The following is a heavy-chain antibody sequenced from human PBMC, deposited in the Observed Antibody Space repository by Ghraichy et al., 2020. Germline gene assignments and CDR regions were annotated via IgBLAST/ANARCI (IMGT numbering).Heavy chain of an antibody. CDR3: ARGLGDYYGSGSYNY. J-gene: IGHJ4*02. CDR2: INHSGST. V-gene: IGHV4-34*01. Sequence: CAVYGGSFSGYYWSWIRQPPGKGLEWIGEINHSGSTNYNPSLKSRVTISVDTSKNQFSLKLSSVTAADTAGYYCARGLGDYYGSGSYNYWGQGTLVTVSS. CDR1: GGSFSGYY. D-gene: IGHD3-10*01.